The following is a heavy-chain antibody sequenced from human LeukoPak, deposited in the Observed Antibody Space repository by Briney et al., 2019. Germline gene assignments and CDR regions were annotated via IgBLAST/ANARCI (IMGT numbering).Heavy chain of an antibody. CDR1: GYTFTGYY. J-gene: IGHJ6*03. V-gene: IGHV1-2*02. Sequence: ASVTVSCTASGYTFTGYYMHWVRQAPGQGLEWMGWINPNSGGTNYAQKFQGRVTMTGDTSISTAYMELSRLRSDDTAVYYCARGFASYYYMDVWGKGTTVTVSS. CDR2: INPNSGGT. D-gene: IGHD2-21*01. CDR3: ARGFASYYYMDV.